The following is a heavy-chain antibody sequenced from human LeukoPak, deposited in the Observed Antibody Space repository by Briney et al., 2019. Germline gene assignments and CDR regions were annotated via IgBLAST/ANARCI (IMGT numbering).Heavy chain of an antibody. CDR3: VRGRYVYYYDSSGPPYFDY. CDR2: INHSGST. J-gene: IGHJ4*02. Sequence: PSETLSLTCAVYGGSFSGYYWSWIRQPPGKGLEWIGEINHSGSTNYNPSLKSRVTISVDTSKNQFSLKLSSVTAADTAVYYCVRGRYVYYYDSSGPPYFDYWGQGTLVTVSS. D-gene: IGHD3-22*01. CDR1: GGSFSGYY. V-gene: IGHV4-34*01.